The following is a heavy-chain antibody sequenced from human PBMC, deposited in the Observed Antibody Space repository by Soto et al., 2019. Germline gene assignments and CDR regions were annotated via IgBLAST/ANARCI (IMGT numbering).Heavy chain of an antibody. CDR1: ALTASKNY. CDR3: ARGGSGSDWDYYGMDV. Sequence: EVQLVESGGGLVQPGGSLRLSCAGSALTASKNYMSWVRQPPGKGLEWVSVIYSGGTTYYADSVKDRFSISRDNSKSTLYLQMDNLRAGDTAVYYCARGGSGSDWDYYGMDVWGQGNKVTVSS. J-gene: IGHJ6*02. D-gene: IGHD3-10*01. V-gene: IGHV3-66*01. CDR2: IYSGGTT.